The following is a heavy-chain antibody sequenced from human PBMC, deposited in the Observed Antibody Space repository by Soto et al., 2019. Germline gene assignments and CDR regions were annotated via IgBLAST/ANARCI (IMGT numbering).Heavy chain of an antibody. D-gene: IGHD4-17*01. Sequence: QAQLVESGGGVVQPGRSLRLSCAASGFTFSNYGMHWVRQAPGKGLEWVALIWLDGSNENYADFVKGRFTISRDNFKNTLYLQMNSLSAEDTAVYYCARPRTTVVTPLDAFDIWGQGTMVTVSS. V-gene: IGHV3-33*01. CDR2: IWLDGSNE. J-gene: IGHJ3*02. CDR1: GFTFSNYG. CDR3: ARPRTTVVTPLDAFDI.